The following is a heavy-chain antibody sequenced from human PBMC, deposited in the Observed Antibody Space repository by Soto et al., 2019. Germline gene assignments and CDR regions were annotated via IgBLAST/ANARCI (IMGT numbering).Heavy chain of an antibody. D-gene: IGHD1-26*01. J-gene: IGHJ6*02. CDR1: GGSISSSSYY. CDR3: AREDYGIVGATTHYYYYYGMDV. CDR2: IYYSGST. V-gene: IGHV4-39*01. Sequence: SETLSLTCTVSGGSISSSSYYWGWIRQPPGKGLEWIGSIYYSGSTYYNPSLESRVTISVDTSKNQFSLKLSSVTAADTAVYYCAREDYGIVGATTHYYYYYGMDVWGQGTTVTVSS.